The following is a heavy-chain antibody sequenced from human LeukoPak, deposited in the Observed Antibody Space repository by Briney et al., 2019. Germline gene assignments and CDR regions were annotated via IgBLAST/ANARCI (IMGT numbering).Heavy chain of an antibody. CDR2: ISYDGSNK. CDR1: GFTFSSYG. D-gene: IGHD3-22*01. V-gene: IGHV3-30*03. CDR3: ARAYDGIDY. Sequence: PGGSLRLSCAASGFTFSSYGMHWVRQAPGKGLEWVAVISYDGSNKYYADSVKGRFTISRDNAKNSLYLQMNSLRAEDTAVYYCARAYDGIDYWGQGTLVTVSS. J-gene: IGHJ4*02.